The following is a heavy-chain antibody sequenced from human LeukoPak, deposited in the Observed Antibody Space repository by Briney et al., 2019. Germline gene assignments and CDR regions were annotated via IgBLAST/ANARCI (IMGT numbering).Heavy chain of an antibody. Sequence: GASVKVSCKASGYTFTSYYMHWVRQAPGQGLEWMGIINPSGGSTSYAQKFQGRVTITADESTSTAYMELSSLRSEDTAVYYCLGFPYYDSSGYWGQGTLVTVSS. V-gene: IGHV1-46*01. CDR2: INPSGGST. CDR1: GYTFTSYY. J-gene: IGHJ4*02. D-gene: IGHD3-22*01. CDR3: LGFPYYDSSGY.